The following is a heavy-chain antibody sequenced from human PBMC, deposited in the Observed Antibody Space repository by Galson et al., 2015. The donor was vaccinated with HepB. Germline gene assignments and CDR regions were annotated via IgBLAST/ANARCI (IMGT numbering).Heavy chain of an antibody. CDR2: ISWDGGST. CDR3: AKDSNRDSYGNSGAFDI. Sequence: SLRLSCAASGFTFDDYTMHWVRHAPGKGLEWVSLISWDGGSTYYADSVKGRFTISRDNSKNSLYLQMNSLRTEDTALYYCAKDSNRDSYGNSGAFDIWGQGTMVTVSS. J-gene: IGHJ3*02. CDR1: GFTFDDYT. D-gene: IGHD5-18*01. V-gene: IGHV3-43*01.